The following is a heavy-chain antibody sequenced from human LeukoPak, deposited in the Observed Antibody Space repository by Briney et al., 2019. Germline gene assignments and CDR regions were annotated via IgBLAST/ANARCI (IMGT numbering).Heavy chain of an antibody. Sequence: AALKVSCKASGHTITNNHVYWVRQAPGQGLEWVGMINPTGISTTSAEKFRGRVTMTRDTSTSTVSLDLSRLTPEDPAVYYCARVLWHSTGWYDLWGQGTLVTVSS. CDR2: INPTGIST. V-gene: IGHV1-46*01. J-gene: IGHJ5*02. CDR3: ARVLWHSTGWYDL. D-gene: IGHD2-8*02. CDR1: GHTITNNH.